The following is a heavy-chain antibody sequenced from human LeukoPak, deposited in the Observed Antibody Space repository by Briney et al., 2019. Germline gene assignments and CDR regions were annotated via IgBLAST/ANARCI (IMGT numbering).Heavy chain of an antibody. CDR1: GGSFSGYY. V-gene: IGHV4-34*01. D-gene: IGHD2-2*01. CDR2: INHSGST. Sequence: SETLSLTCAVYGGSFSGYYWTWIRQPPGKGLEWIGEINHSGSTNYNPSLKSRVTISVDTSKNQFSLKLSSVTAADTAVYYCARASRTSDAFDIWGQGTMVTVSS. CDR3: ARASRTSDAFDI. J-gene: IGHJ3*02.